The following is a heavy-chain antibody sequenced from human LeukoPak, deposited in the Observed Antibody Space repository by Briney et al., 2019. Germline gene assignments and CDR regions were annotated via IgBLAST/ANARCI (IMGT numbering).Heavy chain of an antibody. CDR3: ARGDYDFWSGYYLGFDY. Sequence: PGGSLRLSCAASGFTFSSYWMSWVRQAPGKGLEWVANIKQDGSEKYYVDSVKGRFTISRDNAKNSPYLQMNSLRAEDTAVYYCARGDYDFWSGYYLGFDYWGQGTLVTVSS. V-gene: IGHV3-7*01. CDR2: IKQDGSEK. D-gene: IGHD3-3*01. J-gene: IGHJ4*02. CDR1: GFTFSSYW.